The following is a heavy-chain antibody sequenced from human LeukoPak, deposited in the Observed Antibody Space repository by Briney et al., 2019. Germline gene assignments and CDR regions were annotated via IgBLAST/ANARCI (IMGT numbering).Heavy chain of an antibody. CDR2: IRSKTHGETT. CDR3: TRGGMAPDY. CDR1: GFIFGDYV. Sequence: GGSLRLSCKASGFIFGDYVMSWFRQAPGRGLEWVGYIRSKTHGETTEYAASVKGRFTISRDGSKTSVYLQMNSLRTEDTAVYYCTRGGMAPDYWGQGTLVTVSS. D-gene: IGHD5-24*01. J-gene: IGHJ4*02. V-gene: IGHV3-49*01.